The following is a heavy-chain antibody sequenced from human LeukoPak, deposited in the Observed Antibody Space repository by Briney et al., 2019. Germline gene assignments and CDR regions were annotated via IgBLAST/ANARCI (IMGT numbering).Heavy chain of an antibody. V-gene: IGHV4-34*01. CDR1: RAAFTAYY. Sequence: SETLSLTCAVSRAAFTAYYWTWIRQPPGKGLEWIGEMNSSGSTNLNPSPKSRVTISVDTSKNQFSLRLSSATAADTAVYYCARGRSSGWYAGSFDVWGQGTMVTVSS. J-gene: IGHJ3*01. CDR2: MNSSGST. D-gene: IGHD6-19*01. CDR3: ARGRSSGWYAGSFDV.